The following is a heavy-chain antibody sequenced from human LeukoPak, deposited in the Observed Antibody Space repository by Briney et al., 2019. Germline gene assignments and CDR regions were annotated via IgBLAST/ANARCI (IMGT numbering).Heavy chain of an antibody. D-gene: IGHD3-22*01. V-gene: IGHV1-18*01. CDR3: ARHRPAKHYYDSSAYSPFDY. CDR1: GYTFTSYG. J-gene: IGHJ4*02. CDR2: ISAYNGNT. Sequence: ASVKVSCKASGYTFTSYGITWVRQAPGQGLEWMGWISAYNGNTNYAQKFQGRVTITADESTSTAYMELSSLRSEDTAVYYCARHRPAKHYYDSSAYSPFDYWGQGTLVTVSS.